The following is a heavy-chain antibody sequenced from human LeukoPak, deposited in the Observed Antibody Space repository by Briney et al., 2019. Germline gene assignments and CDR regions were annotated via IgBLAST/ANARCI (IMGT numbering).Heavy chain of an antibody. J-gene: IGHJ4*02. CDR3: ANEIRPNDY. CDR1: EFDFSSHA. CDR2: ISISGSKT. V-gene: IGHV3-23*01. D-gene: IGHD4-17*01. Sequence: GGSLRLSCAASEFDFSSHAMTWVRQAPGKGLEWVSAISISGSKTYYADSVKGRFTISRDNSKSTLYLQMNSLRAEDTAVYYCANEIRPNDYWGQGTQVTVSS.